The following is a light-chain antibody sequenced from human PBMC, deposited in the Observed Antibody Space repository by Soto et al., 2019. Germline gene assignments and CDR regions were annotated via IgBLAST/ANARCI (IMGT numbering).Light chain of an antibody. J-gene: IGLJ2*01. CDR3: SSYTSSSAYVV. CDR2: DVS. V-gene: IGLV2-14*01. Sequence: QSVLTQPASVSVSPGQSITISCTGTSSDVGGYNYVSWYQQHPGQAPKLMIYDVSNRPSGVSNRFSGSKSGNTASLTISGLQAEDEADYYCSSYTSSSAYVVFGRGTQLTVL. CDR1: SSDVGGYNY.